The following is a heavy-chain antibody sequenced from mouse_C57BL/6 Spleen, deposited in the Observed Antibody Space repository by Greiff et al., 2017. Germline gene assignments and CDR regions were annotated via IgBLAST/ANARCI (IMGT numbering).Heavy chain of an antibody. Sequence: EVQVVESGGDLVKPGGSLKLSCAASGFTFSSYGMSWVRQTPDKTLEWVATISSGGSYTYYPDSVKGRFTISRDNAKNTLYLQMSSLKSEDTAMYYCARQGPDFDYWGQGTTLTVSS. V-gene: IGHV5-6*01. CDR2: ISSGGSYT. CDR3: ARQGPDFDY. J-gene: IGHJ2*01. CDR1: GFTFSSYG.